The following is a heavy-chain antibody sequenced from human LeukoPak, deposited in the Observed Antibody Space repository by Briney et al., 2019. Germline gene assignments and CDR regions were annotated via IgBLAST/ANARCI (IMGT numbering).Heavy chain of an antibody. Sequence: SETLSLTCNVSGGSLSSSSYYWGWLRQPPGKGLEWLGSIYYSGGTYYNPSLKRRVTITVDPSKNQFALKLSSVTAADTAVYYCARLVAGSVFDYWGQGTLVTVSS. V-gene: IGHV4-39*01. CDR3: ARLVAGSVFDY. J-gene: IGHJ4*02. CDR2: IYYSGGT. D-gene: IGHD6-19*01. CDR1: GGSLSSSSYY.